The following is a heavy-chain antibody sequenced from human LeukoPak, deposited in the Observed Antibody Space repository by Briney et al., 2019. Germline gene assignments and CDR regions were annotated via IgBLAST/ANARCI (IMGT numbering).Heavy chain of an antibody. J-gene: IGHJ4*02. CDR1: GYTFTGYY. Sequence: ASVKVSSKASGYTFTGYYIHWVRQAPGQGLEWMGRIYPNSGDTDYAQKFQGRVTMTRDTSVSTAYMELSRVKSDDTAVYYCARDLGSDRDYWGQGALVTVSS. V-gene: IGHV1-2*06. CDR2: IYPNSGDT. D-gene: IGHD3-16*02. CDR3: ARDLGSDRDY.